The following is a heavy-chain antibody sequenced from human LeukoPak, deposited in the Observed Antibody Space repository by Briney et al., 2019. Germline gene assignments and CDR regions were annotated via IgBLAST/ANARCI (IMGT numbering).Heavy chain of an antibody. D-gene: IGHD3-3*01. J-gene: IGHJ4*02. CDR2: IYYSGST. CDR3: ASIFFEWGQYYFDY. V-gene: IGHV4-39*07. Sequence: PSETLSLTCTVSGGSISSRPYYWGWIRQPPGKGLEWIGSIYYSGSTYYNPSLKSRVTISVDTSKNQFSLKLSSVTAADTAVYYCASIFFEWGQYYFDYWGQGTLVTVSS. CDR1: GGSISSRPYY.